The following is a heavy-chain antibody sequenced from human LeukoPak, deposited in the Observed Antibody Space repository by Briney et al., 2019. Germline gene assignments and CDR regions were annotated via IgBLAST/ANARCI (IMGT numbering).Heavy chain of an antibody. Sequence: GASVKVSCKASGGTFSSYAISWVRQAPGQGFEWMGGIIPIFGTANYAQKFQGRVTITTDESTSTAYMELSSLRSEDTAVYYCAGGPGYCSSTSCSIDNWFDPWGQGTLVTVSS. CDR2: IIPIFGTA. D-gene: IGHD2-2*01. CDR1: GGTFSSYA. V-gene: IGHV1-69*05. J-gene: IGHJ5*02. CDR3: AGGPGYCSSTSCSIDNWFDP.